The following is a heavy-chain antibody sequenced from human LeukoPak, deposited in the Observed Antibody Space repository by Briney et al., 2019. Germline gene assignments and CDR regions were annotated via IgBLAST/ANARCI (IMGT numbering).Heavy chain of an antibody. CDR3: ARSTGTGYYYYYMDV. Sequence: PSETLSLTCTVSGGSISSYYWSWIRQPPGKGLEWIGYIYYSGSTNYNPSLKSRDTISVDTSKNQFSLKLSSVTAADTAVYYCARSTGTGYYYYYMDVWGKGTTVTVSS. CDR1: GGSISSYY. V-gene: IGHV4-59*01. J-gene: IGHJ6*03. D-gene: IGHD1-1*01. CDR2: IYYSGST.